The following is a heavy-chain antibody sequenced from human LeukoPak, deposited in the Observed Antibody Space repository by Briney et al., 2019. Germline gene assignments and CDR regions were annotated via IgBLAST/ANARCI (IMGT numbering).Heavy chain of an antibody. V-gene: IGHV3-21*01. CDR3: ARTANFAAGYYIDY. CDR2: ISGSSRHK. D-gene: IGHD6-13*01. J-gene: IGHJ4*02. CDR1: GFTFSSYT. Sequence: GGSLRLSCAASGFTFSSYTMNWVRQAPGKGLEWVSSISGSSRHKYYADSVKGRFTISRDNAKNSLYLQMNRLRAEDTAVYYCARTANFAAGYYIDYWGQGTLVTVSS.